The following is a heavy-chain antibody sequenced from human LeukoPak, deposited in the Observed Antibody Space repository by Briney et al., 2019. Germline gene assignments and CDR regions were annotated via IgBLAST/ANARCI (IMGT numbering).Heavy chain of an antibody. CDR2: MNPNSGNT. D-gene: IGHD5-12*01. Sequence: ASVKVSCKASGYTFTSYDINWVRQATGQGLQWGGWMNPNSGNTGYAQKFQGRVTMTRDTSISTAYMELSSLRSEDTAVYYCARSRRGYSGFHFDYWGQGTLVTVSS. V-gene: IGHV1-8*01. CDR3: ARSRRGYSGFHFDY. J-gene: IGHJ4*02. CDR1: GYTFTSYD.